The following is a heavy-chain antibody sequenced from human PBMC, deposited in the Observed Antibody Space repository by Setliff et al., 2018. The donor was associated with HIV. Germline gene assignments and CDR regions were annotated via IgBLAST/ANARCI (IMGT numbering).Heavy chain of an antibody. D-gene: IGHD2-21*02. V-gene: IGHV3-20*04. CDR2: INWNGGST. CDR1: GFTFEDYG. CDR3: VRLPFPPYCGGDCYSIDY. Sequence: LRLSCAVSGFTFEDYGMSWVRQAPGKGLEWVSGINWNGGSTGYVDSVKGRFTISRDNAKNSLYLQMNSLRAEDMAVYYCVRLPFPPYCGGDCYSIDYWGQGTLVTVSS. J-gene: IGHJ4*02.